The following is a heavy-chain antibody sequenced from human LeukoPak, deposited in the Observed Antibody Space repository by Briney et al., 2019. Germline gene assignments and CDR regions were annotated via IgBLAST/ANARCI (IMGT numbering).Heavy chain of an antibody. Sequence: SETLSLTCAVYGGSFSGYYWSWVRQPPGKGREWIGEINHSGSTNYNPSLKSRVTISVATSKNQFSLKLSSVTAADTAVYYCARLGTSSSIDYWGQGTLVTVSS. J-gene: IGHJ4*02. CDR1: GGSFSGYY. CDR2: INHSGST. CDR3: ARLGTSSSIDY. D-gene: IGHD2-2*01. V-gene: IGHV4-34*01.